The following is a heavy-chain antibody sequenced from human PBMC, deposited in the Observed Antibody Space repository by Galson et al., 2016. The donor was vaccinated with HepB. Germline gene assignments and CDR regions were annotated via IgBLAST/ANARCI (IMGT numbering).Heavy chain of an antibody. CDR2: LFYTGTT. CDR1: GGSIGRNTYY. D-gene: IGHD5-24*01. J-gene: IGHJ4*02. Sequence: SETLSLTCRLSGGSIGRNTYYWGWIRQPPGKGLEWIGSLFYTGTTFYNPSLKSRVSISVDTSKSQFSLNLNSVTAADTAFYYCASREDGYSSAYHFDYWGRGTLVTVSS. V-gene: IGHV4-39*01. CDR3: ASREDGYSSAYHFDY.